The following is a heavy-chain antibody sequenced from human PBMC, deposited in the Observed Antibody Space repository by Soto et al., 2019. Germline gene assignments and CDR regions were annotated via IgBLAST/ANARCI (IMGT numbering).Heavy chain of an antibody. CDR3: WGYDSSVSGRKKPIDY. V-gene: IGHV3-7*01. CDR2: IKQDGSEK. Sequence: QPGGSLRLSCTAFGFTFSTCWMTWVRQAPGKGLEWVANIKQDGSEKYYVDSVKGRFTISRDNAKNSLYLQMNSLRVEDTAVYYCWGYDSSVSGRKKPIDYWGQGTLVTVSS. CDR1: GFTFSTCW. J-gene: IGHJ4*02. D-gene: IGHD3-22*01.